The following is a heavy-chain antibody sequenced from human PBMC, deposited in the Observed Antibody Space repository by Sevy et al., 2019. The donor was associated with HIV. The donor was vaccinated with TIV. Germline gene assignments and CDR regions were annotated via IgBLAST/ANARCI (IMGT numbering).Heavy chain of an antibody. CDR3: ARDKVADY. J-gene: IGHJ4*02. V-gene: IGHV1-18*01. CDR2: ISAYNGYT. CDR1: GYNFNNYG. Sequence: ASVKVSCKASGYNFNNYGITWVRQAPGQGLEWMGWISAYNGYTNYAQKLQGRVTMTKDTSTSTAYMELRSLRSDDTAVYYCARDKVADYWGQGTLVNVSS.